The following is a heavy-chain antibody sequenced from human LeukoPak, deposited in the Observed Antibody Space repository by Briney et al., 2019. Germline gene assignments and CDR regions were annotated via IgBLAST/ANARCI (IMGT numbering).Heavy chain of an antibody. D-gene: IGHD3-22*01. CDR1: GSSISSSSYY. V-gene: IGHV4-61*05. CDR2: IYYSGST. Sequence: SETLSLTCTVSGSSISSSSYYWGWIRQPPGKGLDWIGYIYYSGSTNYNPSLKSRVTISLDTSKNQFSLRLSSVTAADTAVYYCARSYDSRGYYYYGMDVWGQGTTVTVSS. CDR3: ARSYDSRGYYYYGMDV. J-gene: IGHJ6*02.